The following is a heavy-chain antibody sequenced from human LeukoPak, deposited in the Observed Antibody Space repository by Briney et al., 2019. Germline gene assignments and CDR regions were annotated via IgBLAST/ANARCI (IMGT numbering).Heavy chain of an antibody. CDR3: ARSDSSGCLDY. CDR2: INTNTGNP. Sequence: GASVKVSCKASGYTFTGYYMHWVRQAPGQGLEWMGWINTNTGNPTYAQGFTGRFVFSLDTSVSTAYLQISSLKAEDTAVYYCARSDSSGCLDYWGQGTLVTVSS. CDR1: GYTFTGYY. V-gene: IGHV7-4-1*02. J-gene: IGHJ4*02. D-gene: IGHD6-19*01.